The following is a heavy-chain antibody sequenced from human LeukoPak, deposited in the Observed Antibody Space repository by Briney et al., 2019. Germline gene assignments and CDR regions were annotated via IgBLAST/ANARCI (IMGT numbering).Heavy chain of an antibody. D-gene: IGHD3-3*01. CDR2: ISSGSSAR. J-gene: IGHJ4*02. CDR3: ARMSGSRLPGY. CDR1: GFTFSSHS. V-gene: IGHV3-48*01. Sequence: GGSLRLSCAASGFTFSSHSVNWVRQTPGKGLEWVSYISSGSSARYYADSVKGRFTISRDDARNSLYLQMNSLRAEDTAVYYCARMSGSRLPGYWGQGTLVTVSS.